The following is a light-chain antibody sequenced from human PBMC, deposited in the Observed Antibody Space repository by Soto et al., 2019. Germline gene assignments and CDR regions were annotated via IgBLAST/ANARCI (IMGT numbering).Light chain of an antibody. V-gene: IGLV2-8*01. CDR3: SSYAGNNIHYV. CDR1: STDVGGYNY. J-gene: IGLJ1*01. CDR2: EVS. Sequence: QSVLTQPPSASGSAGQSVTISCTGTSTDVGGYNYVSWYQQHPGKAPKLMIYEVSKRPSGVPDRFSGSKSDNTASLTVSGLQAEDEADYYCSSYAGNNIHYVFGTGTKVTVL.